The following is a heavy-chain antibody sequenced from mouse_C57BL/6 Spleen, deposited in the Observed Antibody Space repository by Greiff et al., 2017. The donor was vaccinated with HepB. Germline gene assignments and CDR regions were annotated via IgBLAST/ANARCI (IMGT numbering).Heavy chain of an antibody. CDR3: ASYYDYDEIAY. J-gene: IGHJ3*01. Sequence: EVNVVESGGGLVKPGGSLKLSCAASGFTFSSYAMSWVRQTPEKRLEWVATISDGGSYTYYPDNVKGRFTISRDNAKNNLYLQMSHLKSEDTAMYYCASYYDYDEIAYWGQVTLVTVSA. V-gene: IGHV5-4*03. CDR1: GFTFSSYA. CDR2: ISDGGSYT. D-gene: IGHD2-4*01.